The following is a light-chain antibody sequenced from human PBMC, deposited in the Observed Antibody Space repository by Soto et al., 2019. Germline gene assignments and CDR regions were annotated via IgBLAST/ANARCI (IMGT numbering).Light chain of an antibody. CDR2: DAS. V-gene: IGKV3-11*01. J-gene: IGKJ5*01. CDR1: PIVVKY. Sequence: ELVSPPSPAPLSLSPVESAAISCVCIPIVVKYLVWYQQQSGQAHRLLIYDASNRATGIPARFSCSGSGTDFTPTTRSLEAEDVAVYYCQKHNNWPPITFGKGTRREIK. CDR3: QKHNNWPPIT.